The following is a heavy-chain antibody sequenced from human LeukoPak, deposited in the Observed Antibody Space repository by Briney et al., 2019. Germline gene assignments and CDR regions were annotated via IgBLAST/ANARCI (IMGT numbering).Heavy chain of an antibody. CDR3: ARGGGAIVY. Sequence: GGSLRLSCAAAGFTFSSYWMSWVRQAPGKGLEWVANIKQDGSEKDYVDSVKGRFTISRDDAKKSLYLEMSSLSAEDTAVYFCARGGGAIVYWGRGTLVTVSS. J-gene: IGHJ4*02. CDR1: GFTFSSYW. V-gene: IGHV3-7*05. CDR2: IKQDGSEK. D-gene: IGHD3-16*01.